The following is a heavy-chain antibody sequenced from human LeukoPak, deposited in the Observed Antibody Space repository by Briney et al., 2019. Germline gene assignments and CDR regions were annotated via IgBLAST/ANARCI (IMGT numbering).Heavy chain of an antibody. CDR2: LSYDGTTE. CDR1: GFTFGVYA. V-gene: IGHV3-30*04. J-gene: IGHJ4*02. Sequence: PGGSLRLSCGVSGFTFGVYAMHGVRQTPGKGLEWVAVLSYDGTTENYADSVKGRFTISRDNSQNTLFLQLSSLRGDDTAVYYCARGLRNPFYLQEKITFGGIVVYWGQGTLVTVSS. CDR3: ARGLRNPFYLQEKITFGGIVVY. D-gene: IGHD3-16*02.